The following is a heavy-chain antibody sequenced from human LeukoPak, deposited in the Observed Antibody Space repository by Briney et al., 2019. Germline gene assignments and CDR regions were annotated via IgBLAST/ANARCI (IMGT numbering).Heavy chain of an antibody. V-gene: IGHV1-46*01. CDR2: INPSGGST. CDR1: GYTFTSYY. CDR3: SRGEEFGELLPY. Sequence: ASVKVSCKAFGYTFTSYYMHWVRPAPGQGLEWMGIINPSGGSTSYAQKFQGRVTMTRDTSTSTVYMELSSLRSEDTAVYYCSRGEEFGELLPYWGQGTLVTVSS. J-gene: IGHJ4*02. D-gene: IGHD3-10*01.